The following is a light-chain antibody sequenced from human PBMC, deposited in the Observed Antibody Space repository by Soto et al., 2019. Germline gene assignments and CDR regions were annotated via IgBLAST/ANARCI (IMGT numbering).Light chain of an antibody. Sequence: QSALTQPPSASGTPGQRVTISCSERSHIGSNYVYWYQQLPGTAPKLLMYRDNQRPSGVPDRFSGSKSGASASLAISGLRSEDEADYYCAAWDDSLRGWVFGGGTKLTVL. CDR2: RDN. J-gene: IGLJ3*02. V-gene: IGLV1-47*01. CDR1: SHIGSNY. CDR3: AAWDDSLRGWV.